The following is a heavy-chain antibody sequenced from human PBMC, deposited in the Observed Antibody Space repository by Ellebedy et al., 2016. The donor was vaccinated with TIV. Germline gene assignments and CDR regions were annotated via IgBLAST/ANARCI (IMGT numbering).Heavy chain of an antibody. J-gene: IGHJ6*02. D-gene: IGHD2-8*01. CDR2: MNPNSGNT. CDR3: ASRGLYLGYYYYGMDV. V-gene: IGHV1-8*01. CDR1: GYTFTSYD. Sequence: AASVKVSCKASGYTFTSYDINWVRQATGQGLEWMGWMNPNSGNTGYAQKFQGRVTMTRNTSISTAYMELSSLRSEDTAVYYCASRGLYLGYYYYGMDVWGQGTTVTVSS.